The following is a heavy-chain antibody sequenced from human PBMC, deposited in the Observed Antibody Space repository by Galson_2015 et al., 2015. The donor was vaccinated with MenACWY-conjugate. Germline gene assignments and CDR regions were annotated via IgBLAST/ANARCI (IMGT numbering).Heavy chain of an antibody. Sequence: SLRLSCAASGFTFSSYAMSWVRQAPGKGLEWVSAISGSGGSTFYADSVKGRFTISRDNSKSTLYLQMNSLRAEDTAVYYCAKYLLPAIAVAGTGFDYWGQGTLVTASS. CDR1: GFTFSSYA. CDR2: ISGSGGST. J-gene: IGHJ4*02. CDR3: AKYLLPAIAVAGTGFDY. D-gene: IGHD6-19*01. V-gene: IGHV3-23*01.